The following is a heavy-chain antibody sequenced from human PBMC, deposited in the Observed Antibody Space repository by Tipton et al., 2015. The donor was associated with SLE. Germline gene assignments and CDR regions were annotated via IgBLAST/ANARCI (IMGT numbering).Heavy chain of an antibody. J-gene: IGHJ2*01. CDR3: ARRRPGIAAAGSYWYFDL. D-gene: IGHD6-13*01. V-gene: IGHV4-34*01. CDR2: INHSGST. Sequence: TLSLTCAVYGGSFSGYYWSWIRQPPGKGLEWIGEINHSGSTNYNPSLKSRVTISVDTSKNQFSLKLNSVTAADTAVYYCARRRPGIAAAGSYWYFDLWGRGTLVTVSS. CDR1: GGSFSGYY.